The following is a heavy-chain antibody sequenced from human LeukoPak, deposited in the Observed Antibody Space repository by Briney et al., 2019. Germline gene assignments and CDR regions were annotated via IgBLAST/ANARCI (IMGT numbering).Heavy chain of an antibody. CDR1: GGSISSGSYY. V-gene: IGHV4-61*02. CDR2: IYTSGST. CDR3: ARGVAAAVYDAFDI. Sequence: SETLSLTCTVSGGSISSGSYYWSWIRQPDGKGLEWVGRIYTSGSTNHDPSLNSRVTISVDPSKNQFPLKLSSVTAADTAVYYCARGVAAAVYDAFDIWGQGKMVTVSS. J-gene: IGHJ3*02. D-gene: IGHD6-13*01.